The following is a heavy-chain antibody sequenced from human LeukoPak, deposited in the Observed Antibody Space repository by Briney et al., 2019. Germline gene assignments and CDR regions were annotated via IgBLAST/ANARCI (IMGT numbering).Heavy chain of an antibody. V-gene: IGHV4-59*01. D-gene: IGHD5-18*01. CDR3: ARGGIQLWLRPFDY. J-gene: IGHJ4*02. CDR2: IYYSGST. Sequence: SETLSLTCTVSGGSISSYYWSWIRQPPGKGLEWIGYIYYSGSTNYNPSLKSRVTISVDTPKNQFSLKLSSVTAADTAVYYCARGGIQLWLRPFDYWGQGTLVTVSS. CDR1: GGSISSYY.